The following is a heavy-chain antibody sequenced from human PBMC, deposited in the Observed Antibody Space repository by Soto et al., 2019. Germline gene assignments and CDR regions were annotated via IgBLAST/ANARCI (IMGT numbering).Heavy chain of an antibody. CDR3: ARDKFLDY. CDR2: IYDSGST. Sequence: TSETLSLTCAVSGGSISSGFYSWSWIRQPPGKGLEWIGYIYDSGSTNYNPSLKSRVTISVDTSKSQFSLKLSSVTAADTAVYYCARDKFLDYWGQGTLVTVSS. J-gene: IGHJ4*02. V-gene: IGHV4-61*01. CDR1: GGSISSGFYS.